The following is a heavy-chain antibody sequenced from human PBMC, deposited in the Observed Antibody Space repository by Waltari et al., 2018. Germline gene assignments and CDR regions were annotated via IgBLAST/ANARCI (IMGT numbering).Heavy chain of an antibody. CDR2: IIPIFGTT. CDR1: GGTFSSYA. Sequence: QVQLVQSGAGVKKPGSSVKVSCKASGGTFSSYATGWVRQAPGQGLEWMGGIIPIFGTTNYAQKFQGRVTITADESTSTAYMELSSLRSEDTAVYYCATSTGDWYYWGQGTLVTVSS. V-gene: IGHV1-69*12. CDR3: ATSTGDWYY. D-gene: IGHD7-27*01. J-gene: IGHJ4*02.